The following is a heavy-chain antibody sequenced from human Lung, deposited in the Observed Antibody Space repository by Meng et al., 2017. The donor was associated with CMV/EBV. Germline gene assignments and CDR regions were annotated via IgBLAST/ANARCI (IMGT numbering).Heavy chain of an antibody. Sequence: QVQLQESGPGLVKPSXXLXRTCTVSGGSISSYYWSWIRQPAGKGLEWIGRIYTSGSTNYNPSLKSRVTMSVDTSKNQFSLKLSSVTAADTAVYYCARAAAAGTDFDYWGQGTLVTVSS. V-gene: IGHV4-4*07. CDR3: ARAAAAGTDFDY. J-gene: IGHJ4*02. CDR1: GGSISSYY. CDR2: IYTSGST. D-gene: IGHD6-13*01.